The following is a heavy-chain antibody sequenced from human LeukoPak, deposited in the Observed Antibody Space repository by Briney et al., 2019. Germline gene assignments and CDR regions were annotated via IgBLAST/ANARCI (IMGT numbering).Heavy chain of an antibody. CDR1: GGSFSGYY. J-gene: IGHJ4*02. Sequence: KSSETLSLTCAVYGGSFSGYYWSWIRQPPGKGLEWIGEINHSGSTNYNPSLKSRVTISVDTSKNQFSLKLSSVTAADTAVYYCARGGPYCSSTSCYKGGHLDYWGQGTLVT. D-gene: IGHD2-2*02. V-gene: IGHV4-34*01. CDR2: INHSGST. CDR3: ARGGPYCSSTSCYKGGHLDY.